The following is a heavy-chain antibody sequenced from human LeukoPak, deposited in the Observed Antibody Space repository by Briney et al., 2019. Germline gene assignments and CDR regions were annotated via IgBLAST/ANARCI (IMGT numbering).Heavy chain of an antibody. D-gene: IGHD3-9*01. CDR3: ARGRGYDILTGDDY. V-gene: IGHV1-8*01. CDR1: GYTFTSYD. Sequence: ASVKVSCMASGYTFTSYDINWVRQATGQGLEWMGWMNPNSGNTGYAQKFQGRVTMTRNTSISTAYMELSSLRSEDTAVYYCARGRGYDILTGDDYWGQGTLVTVSS. CDR2: MNPNSGNT. J-gene: IGHJ4*02.